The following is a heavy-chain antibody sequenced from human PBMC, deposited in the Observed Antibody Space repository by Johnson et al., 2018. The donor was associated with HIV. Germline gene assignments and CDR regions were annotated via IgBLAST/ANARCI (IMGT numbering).Heavy chain of an antibody. CDR3: ARYEWNYVAFDI. J-gene: IGHJ3*02. D-gene: IGHD1-7*01. CDR2: IWSDGSNK. CDR1: RFTFSSYG. V-gene: IGHV3-33*01. Sequence: QVQLVESGGGVVQPGRSLRLSCTASRFTFSSYGMHWVRQAPGKGLEWVTFIWSDGSNKYYVDSVKGRFTISRDNAKNSLYLQMNSLRAEDTAVYYCARYEWNYVAFDIWGQGTMVTVSS.